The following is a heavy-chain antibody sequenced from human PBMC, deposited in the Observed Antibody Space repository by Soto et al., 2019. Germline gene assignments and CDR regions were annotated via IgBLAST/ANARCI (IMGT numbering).Heavy chain of an antibody. Sequence: GGSLRLSCAASEFSFSSYYMSWVRQAQGKGLEWVANVNEDGSEKCYVDSVKGRFTVSGDNAKNSLYLQMNSLRAEDTAVYSCAKWWVAGSDDWGQGTPVTVS. J-gene: IGHJ4*02. V-gene: IGHV3-7*01. CDR3: AKWWVAGSDD. D-gene: IGHD2-15*01. CDR1: EFSFSSYY. CDR2: VNEDGSEK.